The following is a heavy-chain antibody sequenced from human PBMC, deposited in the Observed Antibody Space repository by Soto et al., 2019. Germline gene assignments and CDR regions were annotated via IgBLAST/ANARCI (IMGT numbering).Heavy chain of an antibody. J-gene: IGHJ6*02. Sequence: PSETLSLTCAVYGGSFSGYYWTWIRQPPGKGLEWIGEINHSGSTNYNPSLKSRVTISVDTSKNQFSLKLSSVTAADTAVYYCAWRNYCYYAMDVWGQGTTVTVSS. CDR2: INHSGST. V-gene: IGHV4-34*01. CDR1: GGSFSGYY. CDR3: AWRNYCYYAMDV.